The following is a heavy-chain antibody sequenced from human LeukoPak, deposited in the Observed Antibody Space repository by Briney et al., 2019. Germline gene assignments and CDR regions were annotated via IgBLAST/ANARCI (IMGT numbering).Heavy chain of an antibody. J-gene: IGHJ4*02. V-gene: IGHV4-59*01. CDR1: GGSISSYY. Sequence: SETLSLTCIVSGGSISSYYWSWIRQPPGKGLEWIGYICYSGSTNYNPSLKSRVTISVDTSKNQFSLKLSSVTAADTAVYYCARGLMMAVAGRGEFHYWGQGTLVTVSS. D-gene: IGHD6-13*01. CDR3: ARGLMMAVAGRGEFHY. CDR2: ICYSGST.